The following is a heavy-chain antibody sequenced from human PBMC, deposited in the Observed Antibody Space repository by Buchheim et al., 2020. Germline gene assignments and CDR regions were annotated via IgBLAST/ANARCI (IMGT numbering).Heavy chain of an antibody. CDR2: ISSSGGNT. V-gene: IGHV3-23*01. CDR1: GFSFSNYA. J-gene: IGHJ4*02. Sequence: EVQLLESGGDLVQPGGTLRLSCAASGFSFSNYAMNWVRQGPGKGLEWVSTISSSGGNTYYADSVQGRFTLSSDHSKNTLYLQMDSLRAEDAAVYYCAKDLAAGGGSGSHYYYLDSWGQGTL. D-gene: IGHD3-10*01. CDR3: AKDLAAGGGSGSHYYYLDS.